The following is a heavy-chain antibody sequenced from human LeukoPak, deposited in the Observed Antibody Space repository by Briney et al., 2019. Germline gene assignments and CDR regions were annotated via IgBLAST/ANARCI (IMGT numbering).Heavy chain of an antibody. CDR3: ARLSKQQLEDVGYFDY. V-gene: IGHV3-7*01. D-gene: IGHD6-13*01. J-gene: IGHJ4*02. CDR2: IKQDGSEK. Sequence: GGSLRLSCAASGFTFSSYWKSWVRQAPGKGLEWVANIKQDGSEKYYVDSVKGRFTISRDNAKNSLYLQMNSLRAEDTAVYYCARLSKQQLEDVGYFDYWGQGTLVTVSS. CDR1: GFTFSSYW.